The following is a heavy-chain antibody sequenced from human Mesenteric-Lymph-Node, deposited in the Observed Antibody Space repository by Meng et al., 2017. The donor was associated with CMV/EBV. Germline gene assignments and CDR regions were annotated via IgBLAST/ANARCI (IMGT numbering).Heavy chain of an antibody. Sequence: GESLKIPCAASGFTFSDYYMTWIRQAPGKGLEWVSYISQSGATVYADSVKGRFTVSRDNAKNLLYLQMNTLRAEDTAVYYCARDDRYSRDFWGQGTLVTVSS. CDR3: ARDDRYSRDF. J-gene: IGHJ4*02. CDR2: ISQSGATV. D-gene: IGHD5-18*01. V-gene: IGHV3-11*01. CDR1: GFTFSDYY.